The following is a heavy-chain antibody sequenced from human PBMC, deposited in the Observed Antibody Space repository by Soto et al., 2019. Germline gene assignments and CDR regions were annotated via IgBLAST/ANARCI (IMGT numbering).Heavy chain of an antibody. J-gene: IGHJ4*02. CDR3: AKVGEVGLFRS. V-gene: IGHV1-69*13. CDR2: IIPIFGTA. CDR1: GGTFSSYA. D-gene: IGHD3-10*01. Sequence: ASVKVSCKASGGTFSSYAISWVRQAPGQGLEWMGGIIPIFGTANYAQKFQGRVTITADESTSTAYMELSSLRSDDTAIYYCAKVGEVGLFRSWGQGTLVTVSS.